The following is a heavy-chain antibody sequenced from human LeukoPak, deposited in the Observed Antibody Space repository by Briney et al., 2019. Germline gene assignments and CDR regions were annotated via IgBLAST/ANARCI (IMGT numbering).Heavy chain of an antibody. CDR1: GFTFSSYG. CDR2: IRYDGSNK. V-gene: IGHV3-30*02. CDR3: AKTSGMVRGVVTYYFDY. J-gene: IGHJ4*02. D-gene: IGHD3-10*01. Sequence: GGSLRLSCAASGFTFSSYGMHWVRQAPGKGLEWVAFIRYDGSNKYYADSVKGRFTISRDNSKNTLYLQMNSLRAEDTAVYYCAKTSGMVRGVVTYYFDYWGQGTLVTVSS.